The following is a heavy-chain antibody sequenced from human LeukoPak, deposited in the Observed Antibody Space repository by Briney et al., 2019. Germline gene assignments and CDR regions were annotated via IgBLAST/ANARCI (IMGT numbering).Heavy chain of an antibody. J-gene: IGHJ4*02. D-gene: IGHD6-13*01. CDR2: ISTSGSTS. V-gene: IGHV3-48*03. CDR3: ATMGPLIAAAHY. Sequence: GGSLRLSCAASGFTFSDYEMNWVRQAPGKGLEWVSYISTSGSTSYYADSVRGRFTISRDNAKSSLYLQMNSLRAEDTAVYYCATMGPLIAAAHYWGQGTLVTVSS. CDR1: GFTFSDYE.